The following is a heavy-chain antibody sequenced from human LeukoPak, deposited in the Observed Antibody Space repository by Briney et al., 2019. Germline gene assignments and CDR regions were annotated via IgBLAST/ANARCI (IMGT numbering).Heavy chain of an antibody. J-gene: IGHJ6*02. V-gene: IGHV1-8*01. CDR1: GYTFTSYD. CDR2: MNPNSGNT. CDR3: ARGRVTGDIYYYYGMDV. D-gene: IGHD7-27*01. Sequence: ASVKVSCKASGYTFTSYDINWVRQATGQGLEWMGWMNPNSGNTGYAQKFQGRVTMTRNTSISTAYMELSSLRSEDTAVYYFARGRVTGDIYYYYGMDVWGQGTTVTVSS.